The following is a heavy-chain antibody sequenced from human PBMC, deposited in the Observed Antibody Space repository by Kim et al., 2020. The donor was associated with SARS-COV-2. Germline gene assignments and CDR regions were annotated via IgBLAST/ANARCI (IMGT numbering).Heavy chain of an antibody. V-gene: IGHV3-15*01. CDR1: GFTFSNAL. Sequence: GGSLRLSCAASGFTFSNALMSWVRQAPGKGLEWVGRIKSKTDGGTTDYAAPVKGRFTISRDDSKNTLYLQMNSLKTEDTAVYYCTRGYCSSTSCYGLDGDAFDIWGQGTMVTVSS. J-gene: IGHJ3*02. CDR2: IKSKTDGGTT. D-gene: IGHD2-2*01. CDR3: TRGYCSSTSCYGLDGDAFDI.